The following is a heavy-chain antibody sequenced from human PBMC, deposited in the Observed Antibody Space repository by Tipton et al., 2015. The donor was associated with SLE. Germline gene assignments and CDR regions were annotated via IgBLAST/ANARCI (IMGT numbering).Heavy chain of an antibody. CDR2: IYYSGST. V-gene: IGHV4-59*08. CDR1: GGSISSYY. CDR3: ASEAVDSYYYYGMDV. Sequence: TLSLTCTVSGGSISSYYWSWIRQPPGKGLEWIGYIYYSGSTYYNPSLKSRVTISVDTSKNQFSLKLSSVTAADTAVYYCASEAVDSYYYYGMDVWGQGTTVTVSS. D-gene: IGHD3-9*01. J-gene: IGHJ6*02.